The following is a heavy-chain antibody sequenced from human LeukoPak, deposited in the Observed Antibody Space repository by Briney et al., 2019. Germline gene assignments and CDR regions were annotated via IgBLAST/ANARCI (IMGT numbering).Heavy chain of an antibody. CDR1: GGSISSYH. D-gene: IGHD3-16*02. V-gene: IGHV4-4*07. Sequence: PSETLSLTCTVSGGSISSYHWSWIRQPAGKGREWIGRIYTSGSTNYNPSLKSRVTMSVDTSKNQFSLKMSSVTAADTAVYYCARGGYTAGAFDIWGQGTMVTVSS. CDR2: IYTSGST. CDR3: ARGGYTAGAFDI. J-gene: IGHJ3*02.